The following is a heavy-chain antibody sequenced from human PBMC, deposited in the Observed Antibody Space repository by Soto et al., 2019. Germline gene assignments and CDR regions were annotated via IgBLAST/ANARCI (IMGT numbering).Heavy chain of an antibody. V-gene: IGHV3-23*01. J-gene: IGHJ4*02. Sequence: PGGSLRLSCAASGFTFSNYAINWVRQSPGKGLEWVSVISSSAGTTYYADSVKGRFTITRDNSKNTLYLQMNSLRAEDTAVYYCAKAGGAAGTVDYFDYWGQGTLVTVSS. CDR2: ISSSAGTT. D-gene: IGHD6-13*01. CDR3: AKAGGAAGTVDYFDY. CDR1: GFTFSNYA.